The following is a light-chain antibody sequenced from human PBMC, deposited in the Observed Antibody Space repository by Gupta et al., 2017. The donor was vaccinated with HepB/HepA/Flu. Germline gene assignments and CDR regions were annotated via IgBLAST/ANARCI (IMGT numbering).Light chain of an antibody. CDR2: WAS. CDR1: QSGLYSSNNKNY. CDR3: QQDESTSRYF. Sequence: DIVMTQSPDSLAVSLGERATINCKSSQSGLYSSNNKNYLAWYQQKPGQPPKLLIYWASTREAGVPDIFSGSWSGKYLPLTSSIRHEEDVTVYYCQQDESTSRYFFGHGTKVDIK. V-gene: IGKV4-1*01. J-gene: IGKJ3*01.